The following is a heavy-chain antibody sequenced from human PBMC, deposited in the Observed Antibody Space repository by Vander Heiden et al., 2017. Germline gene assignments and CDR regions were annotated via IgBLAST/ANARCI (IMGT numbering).Heavy chain of an antibody. D-gene: IGHD3-16*01. Sequence: QVQLVQSGPEVKEPGASVKVSCKASGYIFTNYAIMWLRQAPGQGLKGGVWISGYSGNKQNAQKFQGRVTVTTDTSTSTAYMELRSLRSDETAVYDCARVELNRDTWGSYNWFDSWGQGTLVTVSS. CDR3: ARVELNRDTWGSYNWFDS. V-gene: IGHV1-18*01. CDR2: ISGYSGNK. CDR1: GYIFTNYA. J-gene: IGHJ5*01.